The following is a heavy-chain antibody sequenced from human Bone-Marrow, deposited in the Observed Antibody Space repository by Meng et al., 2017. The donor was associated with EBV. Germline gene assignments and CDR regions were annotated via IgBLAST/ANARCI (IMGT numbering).Heavy chain of an antibody. CDR2: ISSSSSYI. Sequence: EVQLVESGGGLVKPGGSLRLSCAASGFTFSSYSMNWVRQAPGKGLEWVSSISSSSSYIYYADSVKGRFTISRDNAKNSLYLQMNSLRAEDTAVYYCASGPDYGYDYWGQGPLVTVYS. CDR1: GFTFSSYS. J-gene: IGHJ4*02. D-gene: IGHD3-10*01. V-gene: IGHV3-21*01. CDR3: ASGPDYGYDY.